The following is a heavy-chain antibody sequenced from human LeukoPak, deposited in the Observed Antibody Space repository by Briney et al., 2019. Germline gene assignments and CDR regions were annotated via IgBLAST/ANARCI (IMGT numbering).Heavy chain of an antibody. V-gene: IGHV3-15*01. CDR2: IKSKPDGGTS. CDR1: GFTFTNAW. D-gene: IGHD6-6*01. J-gene: IGHJ4*02. Sequence: PGGSLRLSCAASGFTFTNAWMNWVRQAPGKGLEWVGRIKSKPDGGTSDYAAPVKGRFTISRDDSKTTVYPQMNSLKTDDTAVYYCTTGASSSGFWGQGTLVTVSS. CDR3: TTGASSSGF.